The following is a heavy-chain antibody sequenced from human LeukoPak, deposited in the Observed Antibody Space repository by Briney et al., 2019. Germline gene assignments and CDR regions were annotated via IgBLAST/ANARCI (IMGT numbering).Heavy chain of an antibody. CDR3: ARGGRGFDP. Sequence: PSETLSLTCTVSGGSISSYYWGWIRQPPGKGLEWIGRIYASGSTDYNPSLKSRVTISVDTSKNQFSLELNSVTASDTAVYYCARGGRGFDPWGQGTLVTVSS. J-gene: IGHJ5*02. CDR1: GGSISSYY. V-gene: IGHV4-4*08. CDR2: IYASGST.